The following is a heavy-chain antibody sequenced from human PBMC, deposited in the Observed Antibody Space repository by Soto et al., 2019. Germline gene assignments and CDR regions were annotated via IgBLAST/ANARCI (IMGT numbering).Heavy chain of an antibody. Sequence: GESLKISCKGSGYSFNSYWIGWVRQMPGKGLEWMGIIYPVDSDTRYSPSFQGQFTISADKSIRTAYLQWSSLKASDTAMYYCARQERPYYYGMDVWGQGTTVTVSS. CDR3: ARQERPYYYGMDV. J-gene: IGHJ6*02. D-gene: IGHD1-26*01. CDR1: GYSFNSYW. CDR2: IYPVDSDT. V-gene: IGHV5-51*01.